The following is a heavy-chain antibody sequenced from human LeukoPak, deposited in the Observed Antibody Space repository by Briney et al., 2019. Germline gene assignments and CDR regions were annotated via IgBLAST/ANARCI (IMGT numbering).Heavy chain of an antibody. CDR3: ARERGYSYIIDY. CDR2: IYHSGST. J-gene: IGHJ4*02. V-gene: IGHV4-38-2*02. CDR1: GYSISSGYY. Sequence: SETLSLTCAVPGYSISSGYYWGWIRQPPGKGLEWIGSIYHSGSTYYNPSLKSRVTISVDTSKNQFSLKLSSVTAADTAVYYCARERGYSYIIDYWGQGTLVTVSS. D-gene: IGHD5-18*01.